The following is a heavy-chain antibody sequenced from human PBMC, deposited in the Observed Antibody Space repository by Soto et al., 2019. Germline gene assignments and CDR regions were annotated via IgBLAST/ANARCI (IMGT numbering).Heavy chain of an antibody. CDR1: GFTFSSYG. V-gene: IGHV3-30*18. CDR2: ISYDGSNK. CDR3: AKEHYIAARPLFDY. D-gene: IGHD6-6*01. J-gene: IGHJ4*02. Sequence: QVQLVESGGGVVQPGRSLRLSCAASGFTFSSYGMHWVRQAPGKGLEWVAVISYDGSNKYYADSVKGRFTISRDNSKNTLYLQMNSLRAEDTAGYYCAKEHYIAARPLFDYWGQGTLVTVSS.